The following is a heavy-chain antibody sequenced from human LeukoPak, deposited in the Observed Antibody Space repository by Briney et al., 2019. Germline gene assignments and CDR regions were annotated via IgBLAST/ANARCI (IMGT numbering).Heavy chain of an antibody. CDR1: GGSISSGGNY. D-gene: IGHD2-2*01. Sequence: SETLSLTCTVSGGSISSGGNYWSWIRQPPGKGLEWIGYIYQSGSTYYNPSLKSRLTISIDRSKNQFSLKPTSVTAADTAVYYCARGQNCNSTKCYYYYYYMDVWGKGTAVTVSS. CDR3: ARGQNCNSTKCYYYYYYMDV. CDR2: IYQSGST. J-gene: IGHJ6*03. V-gene: IGHV4-30-2*01.